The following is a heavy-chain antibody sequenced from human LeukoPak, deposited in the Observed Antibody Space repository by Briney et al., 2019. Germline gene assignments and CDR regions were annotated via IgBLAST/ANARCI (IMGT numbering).Heavy chain of an antibody. D-gene: IGHD1-26*01. V-gene: IGHV1-2*02. Sequence: SVKVSCKASGYTFTGYYMHWVRQAPGQGLEWMGWINPNSGGTNYAQKFQGRVTMTRDTSISTACMELSRLRSDDTAVYYCAREGITRGKSGSYRGGAFDIWGQGTMVTVSS. CDR1: GYTFTGYY. CDR2: INPNSGGT. J-gene: IGHJ3*02. CDR3: AREGITRGKSGSYRGGAFDI.